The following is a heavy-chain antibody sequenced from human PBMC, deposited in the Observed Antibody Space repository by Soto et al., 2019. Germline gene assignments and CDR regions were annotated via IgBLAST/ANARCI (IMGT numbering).Heavy chain of an antibody. V-gene: IGHV3-21*01. CDR3: ARESEDLTSNFDY. CDR1: GFTFTRYS. J-gene: IGHJ4*02. CDR2: ISSTTNYI. Sequence: VGSLRLSCAASGFTFTRYSMNWVRQAPGKGLEWVSSISSTTNYIYYADSMKGRFTVSRDNAKNSVYLEMNSPSAEDTAVYYCARESEDLTSNFDYWGQGTLVTVSS.